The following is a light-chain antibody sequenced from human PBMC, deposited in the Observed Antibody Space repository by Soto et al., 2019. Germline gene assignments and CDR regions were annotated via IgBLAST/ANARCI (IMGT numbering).Light chain of an antibody. J-gene: IGKJ2*01. Sequence: EMVMTQSPATLSVSPGERATLSCRASQSVSSYLAWYQQKPGQAPRLLIYDASSRATGIPARFSGSGFGTDFTLTISSLESEDSAVYYCQQRSYWPPYTFGQGTKVDI. CDR3: QQRSYWPPYT. V-gene: IGKV3-11*01. CDR1: QSVSSY. CDR2: DAS.